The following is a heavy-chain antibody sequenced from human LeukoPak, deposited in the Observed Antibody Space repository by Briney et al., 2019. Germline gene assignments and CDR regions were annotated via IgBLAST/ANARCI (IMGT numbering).Heavy chain of an antibody. CDR2: MQSTGNS. V-gene: IGHV4-59*01. J-gene: IGHJ4*02. D-gene: IGHD5-18*01. CDR3: ARDKRHSYGRYFDP. CDR1: GGSISLYY. Sequence: PSETLSLTCTVSGGSISLYYWSWIRQPPGKGLEWIGYMQSTGNSNYNSSLKNRVNIFVDMSKNHFVLNLRSVTAADTAVYYCARDKRHSYGRYFDPWGQGMLVTVSS.